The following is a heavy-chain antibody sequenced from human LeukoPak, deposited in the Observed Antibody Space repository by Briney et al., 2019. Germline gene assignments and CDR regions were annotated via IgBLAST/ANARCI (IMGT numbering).Heavy chain of an antibody. Sequence: SVKVSCKTSGGTFTSYAITWVRQAPGQGLEWMGKIIPISGTTNYTQKFQGRVTITADESTSTAYMELSSLRSEDTAVYYCARFEQQPDWGQGTLVTVSS. CDR2: IIPISGTT. V-gene: IGHV1-69*15. J-gene: IGHJ4*02. D-gene: IGHD6-13*01. CDR3: ARFEQQPD. CDR1: GGTFTSYA.